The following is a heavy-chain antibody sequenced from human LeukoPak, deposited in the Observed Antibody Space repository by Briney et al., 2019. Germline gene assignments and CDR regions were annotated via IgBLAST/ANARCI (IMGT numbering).Heavy chain of an antibody. CDR1: RFTFSTYS. D-gene: IGHD4-17*01. J-gene: IGHJ6*03. CDR3: AKNPYGDYVLDYYYYMDV. CDR2: ISSRSTYI. Sequence: GGSLRLSCAASRFTFSTYSMNWVRQAPGKGLEWVSSISSRSTYIYYADSVKGRFTISRDNSKNTLSLQMNSLRSEDTAVYYCAKNPYGDYVLDYYYYMDVWGKGTTVTISS. V-gene: IGHV3-21*01.